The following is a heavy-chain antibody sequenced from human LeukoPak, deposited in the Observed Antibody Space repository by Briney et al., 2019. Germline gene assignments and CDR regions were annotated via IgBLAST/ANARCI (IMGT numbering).Heavy chain of an antibody. CDR3: ARAPSSIAAAGPNYYYYYYMDV. CDR1: GYTLTELS. J-gene: IGHJ6*03. D-gene: IGHD6-13*01. CDR2: INPNSGGT. Sequence: ASVKVSCKVSGYTLTELSMHWVRQAPGQGLEWMGWINPNSGGTNYAQKFQGRVTMTRDTSISTAYMELSRLRSDDTAVYYCARAPSSIAAAGPNYYYYYYMDVWGKGTTVTVSS. V-gene: IGHV1-2*02.